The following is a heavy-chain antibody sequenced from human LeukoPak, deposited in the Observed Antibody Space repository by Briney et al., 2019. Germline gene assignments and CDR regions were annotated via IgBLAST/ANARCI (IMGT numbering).Heavy chain of an antibody. CDR2: IYYTGNT. D-gene: IGHD6-13*01. CDR3: ARSASSSPRSAFDI. CDR1: GGSISSYY. J-gene: IGHJ3*02. Sequence: SQTLSLTCTVSGGSISSYYWSWIRQPPGKGLEWIGYIYYTGNTNYNPSLKSRITISVDTSKNQFSLKLSSVTAADTAFYYCARSASSSPRSAFDIWGQGTMVTVSS. V-gene: IGHV4-59*01.